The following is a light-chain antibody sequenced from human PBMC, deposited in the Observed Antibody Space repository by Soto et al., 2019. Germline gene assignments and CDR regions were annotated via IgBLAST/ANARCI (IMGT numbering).Light chain of an antibody. CDR1: YSNIGGNS. Sequence: QSVLTQSPSASATPGQRATISCSGSYSNIGGNSVNWFQQLPRSAPKLLIYADSQRPSGVPDRFSGSKSGTSASLAISGLQSEDEADYYCAAWDDGMRAWVFGGGTKLTVL. CDR2: ADS. CDR3: AAWDDGMRAWV. J-gene: IGLJ3*02. V-gene: IGLV1-44*01.